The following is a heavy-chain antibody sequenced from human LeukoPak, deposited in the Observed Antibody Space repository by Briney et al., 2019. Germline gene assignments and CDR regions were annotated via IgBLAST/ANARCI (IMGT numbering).Heavy chain of an antibody. CDR1: GFTFSSYG. CDR2: IRYDGSNK. D-gene: IGHD3-22*01. J-gene: IGHJ4*02. Sequence: PGGSLRLSCAASGFTFSSYGMHWVRQAPGKGLEWVAFIRYDGSNKYYADSVKGRFTISRDNSKNTLYLQMNSLRAEDTAVYYCAKDYYDSSGYHREGKFDYWGQGTLVTVSS. V-gene: IGHV3-30*02. CDR3: AKDYYDSSGYHREGKFDY.